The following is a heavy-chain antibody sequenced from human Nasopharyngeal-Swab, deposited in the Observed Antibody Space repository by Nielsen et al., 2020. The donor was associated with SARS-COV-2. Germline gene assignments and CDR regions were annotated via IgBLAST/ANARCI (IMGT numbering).Heavy chain of an antibody. D-gene: IGHD3-3*01. CDR2: IYYSGST. CDR3: ARSGDDFWSGYFDY. V-gene: IGHV4-61*01. CDR1: GGSVSSGSYY. J-gene: IGHJ4*02. Sequence: GSLRLSCTVSGGSVSSGSYYWSWFRQPPGKGLEWIGYIYYSGSTNYNPSLKSRVTISVDTSKNQFSLKLSSVTAADTAVYYCARSGDDFWSGYFDYWGQGTLVTVSS.